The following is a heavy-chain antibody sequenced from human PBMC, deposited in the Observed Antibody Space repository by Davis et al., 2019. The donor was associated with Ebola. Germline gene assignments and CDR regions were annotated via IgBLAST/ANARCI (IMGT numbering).Heavy chain of an antibody. D-gene: IGHD5-12*01. V-gene: IGHV1-46*01. CDR3: ARDIVASHWYYGMDV. Sequence: ASVKVSCKASGCTFSSYAISWVRQAPGQGLEWMGIINPSGGSTSYVQKFQGRVTMTRDTSTSTVYMELSSLRSEDTAVYYCARDIVASHWYYGMDVWGQGTTVTVSS. CDR1: GCTFSSYA. J-gene: IGHJ6*02. CDR2: INPSGGST.